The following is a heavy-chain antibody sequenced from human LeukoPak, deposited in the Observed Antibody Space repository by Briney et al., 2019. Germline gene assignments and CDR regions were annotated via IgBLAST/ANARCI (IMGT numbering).Heavy chain of an antibody. D-gene: IGHD3-9*01. CDR3: GREGHYDILTGYSPVEYYYYFMDV. CDR2: ISSDGNDQ. Sequence: PGGSLRLSCAASGFTFSHYSLHWVRQAPGKGLECVGVISSDGNDQHHADSVKGRFTISRDNSRDTLYLEMSSLRPEDTAIYYCGREGHYDILTGYSPVEYYYYFMDVWGKGTTVTVSS. CDR1: GFTFSHYS. J-gene: IGHJ6*03. V-gene: IGHV3-30*04.